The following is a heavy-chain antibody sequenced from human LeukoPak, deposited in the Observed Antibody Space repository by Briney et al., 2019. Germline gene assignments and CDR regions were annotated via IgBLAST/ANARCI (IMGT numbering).Heavy chain of an antibody. J-gene: IGHJ4*02. CDR2: INHSGST. Sequence: SETLSLTCGAYGGSLSGYYWSWIRQPPEKGLEWIGEINHSGSTNYNPSLRSRVTSSLDTSKNQFSLNMSSLTAADKAIYYCARNGWYCIDYWGQGTLVTVSS. D-gene: IGHD6-19*01. CDR1: GGSLSGYY. CDR3: ARNGWYCIDY. V-gene: IGHV4-34*01.